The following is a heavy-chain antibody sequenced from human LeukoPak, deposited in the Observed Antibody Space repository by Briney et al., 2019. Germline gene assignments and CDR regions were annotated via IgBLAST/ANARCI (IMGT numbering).Heavy chain of an antibody. J-gene: IGHJ3*02. CDR2: INHSGST. D-gene: IGHD3-22*01. CDR1: GGSFSGYY. V-gene: IGHV4-34*01. CDR3: ARGRAGYYYLKIDAFDI. Sequence: PSETLSLTCAVYGGSFSGYYWSWIRQPPGKGLEWIGEINHSGSTNYNPSLKSRVTISVDTSKNQFSLKLSSVTPDDTAVYYCARGRAGYYYLKIDAFDIWGQGTMVTVSS.